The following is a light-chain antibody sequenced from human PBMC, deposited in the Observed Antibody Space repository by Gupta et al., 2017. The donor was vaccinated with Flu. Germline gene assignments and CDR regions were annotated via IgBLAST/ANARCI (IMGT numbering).Light chain of an antibody. V-gene: IGLV1-47*01. J-gene: IGLJ3*02. Sequence: QSVLTQSPSASGTPGQRVTISCSGSNSNIGKNYVSWYRQVPRTAPKVLMYKNNQRPSGFPERFSASKSGTSASLSVSGLRSEDEADYYCAAWDDSLSTWVFDGGTKLTVL. CDR1: NSNIGKNY. CDR2: KNN. CDR3: AAWDDSLSTWV.